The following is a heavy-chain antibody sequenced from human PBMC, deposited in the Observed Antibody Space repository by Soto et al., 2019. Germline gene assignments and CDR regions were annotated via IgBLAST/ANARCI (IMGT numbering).Heavy chain of an antibody. Sequence: PGGSLRLSCSASGFIFRRYWMAWVRQAPGKGLEWVATIKLDGREKNYLDSVEGRFTISRDDVDNSMSLQMSRLRGEDTAVYFCVRGLYGYGRFDYWGLGTPVTVSS. CDR2: IKLDGREK. J-gene: IGHJ4*02. CDR3: VRGLYGYGRFDY. V-gene: IGHV3-7*01. CDR1: GFIFRRYW. D-gene: IGHD5-18*01.